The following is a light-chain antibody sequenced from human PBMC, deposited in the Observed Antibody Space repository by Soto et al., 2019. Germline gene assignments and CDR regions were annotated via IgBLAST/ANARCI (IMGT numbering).Light chain of an antibody. J-gene: IGKJ4*01. CDR3: QHRLT. CDR2: DAS. Sequence: EIVLTQSPGTLSLSPGERATLSCRASQSVSSFLAWYQQKPGQAPRLLIYDASNRATGIPARFSGVGSGTDFTLTISSLEPEDAALYYCQHRLTFGGGTKVDIK. V-gene: IGKV3-11*01. CDR1: QSVSSF.